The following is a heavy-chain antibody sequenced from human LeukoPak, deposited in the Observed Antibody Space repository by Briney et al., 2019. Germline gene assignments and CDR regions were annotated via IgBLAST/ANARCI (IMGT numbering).Heavy chain of an antibody. CDR2: INHSGST. J-gene: IGHJ6*02. D-gene: IGHD5-12*01. CDR3: VGSSGSLHGMDV. V-gene: IGHV4-34*01. CDR1: GGSFSDYF. Sequence: PSETPSLTCAVYGGSFSDYFWSWIRQPPGKGLEWIGEINHSGSTNYKPSLKSRVSISVDTSKNQFSLKLSSVTAADTAVYYCVGSSGSLHGMDVWGQGTTVTVSS.